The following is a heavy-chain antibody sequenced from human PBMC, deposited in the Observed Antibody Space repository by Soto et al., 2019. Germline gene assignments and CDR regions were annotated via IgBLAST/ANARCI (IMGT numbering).Heavy chain of an antibody. J-gene: IGHJ6*02. CDR2: IHHSGST. CDR3: ARQGFGQLHGLVDV. V-gene: IGHV4-59*08. Sequence: QVQLQESGPGLVKPSETLSLTCSVSGGSITSHYCSWFRQPPGKGLEWIGYIHHSGSTSYNPSLKSRVTMSVDTPQNLFSLKVNSVPAADTALYYCARQGFGQLHGLVDVWGPGTTVTVSS. CDR1: GGSITSHY. D-gene: IGHD3-10*01.